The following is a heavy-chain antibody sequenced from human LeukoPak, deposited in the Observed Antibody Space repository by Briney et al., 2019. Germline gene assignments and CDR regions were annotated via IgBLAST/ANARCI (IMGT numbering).Heavy chain of an antibody. CDR1: GFTFSDYY. Sequence: GGSLRLSCAASGFTFSDYYLSCIRQAPGKGPEWVSYISGNDPTIYYADSVKGRFTISRDNAKNSLYLQMNSLRAEDTALYYCARVSSSGYGVSSGLFYWGQGTLVTVSS. J-gene: IGHJ4*02. V-gene: IGHV3-11*01. CDR3: ARVSSSGYGVSSGLFY. D-gene: IGHD5-18*01. CDR2: ISGNDPTI.